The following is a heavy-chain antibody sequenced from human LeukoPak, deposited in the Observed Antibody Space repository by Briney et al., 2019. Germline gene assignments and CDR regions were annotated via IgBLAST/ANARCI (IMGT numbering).Heavy chain of an antibody. CDR2: TNPNSGKT. V-gene: IGHV1-8*01. CDR1: GYTFTSSD. CDR3: ARGRPGLASAGTYDF. Sequence: GASVKVSCKASGYTFTSSDINWLRQAPGQGLEWMGWTNPNSGKTGYARKFQGRVTMTKNTSISTAYMEVSSLGYDDTAIYYCARGRPGLASAGTYDFWGQGTLITVSS. D-gene: IGHD6-13*01. J-gene: IGHJ4*02.